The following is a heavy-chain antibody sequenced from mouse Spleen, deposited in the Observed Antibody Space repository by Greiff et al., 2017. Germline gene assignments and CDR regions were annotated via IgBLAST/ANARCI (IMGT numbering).Heavy chain of an antibody. V-gene: IGHV1-52*01. J-gene: IGHJ2*01. CDR3: ARPYYYGSSGYFDY. CDR1: GYTFTSYW. Sequence: QVQLQQSGAELVRPGSSVKLSCKASGYTFTSYWMHWVKQRPIQGLEWIGNIDPSDSETHYNQKFKDKATLTVDKSSSTAYMQLSSLTSEDSAVYYCARPYYYGSSGYFDYWGQGTTLTVSS. D-gene: IGHD1-1*01. CDR2: IDPSDSET.